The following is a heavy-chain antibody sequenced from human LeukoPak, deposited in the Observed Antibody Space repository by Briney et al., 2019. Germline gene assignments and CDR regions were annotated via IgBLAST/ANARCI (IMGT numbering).Heavy chain of an antibody. J-gene: IGHJ5*02. Sequence: SGGSLRLSCAASGFTFSSYSMNWVRQAPGKGLEWVSSISSSSSYIYYADSVKGRFTISRDNAKNSLYLQMNSLRAEDTAVYYCARAPHYGSGPSGWFAPGGQGTLVTVSS. CDR1: GFTFSSYS. V-gene: IGHV3-21*01. CDR2: ISSSSSYI. CDR3: ARAPHYGSGPSGWFAP. D-gene: IGHD3-10*01.